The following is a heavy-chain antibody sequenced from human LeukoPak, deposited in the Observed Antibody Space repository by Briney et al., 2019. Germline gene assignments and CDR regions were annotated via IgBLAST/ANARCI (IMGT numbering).Heavy chain of an antibody. CDR1: GGSISSHY. CDR3: ATIKRGSIFGYFDS. J-gene: IGHJ4*02. CDR2: LFDSVNT. D-gene: IGHD5-18*01. Sequence: PSETLSLTCTVSGGSISSHYWSWIRQPPGKGLEWIAYLFDSVNTKDNPSLQSRLTLSADTSKNQFSLRLSSVTAADTAVYYCATIKRGSIFGYFDSWGQGIKVTVSS. V-gene: IGHV4-59*11.